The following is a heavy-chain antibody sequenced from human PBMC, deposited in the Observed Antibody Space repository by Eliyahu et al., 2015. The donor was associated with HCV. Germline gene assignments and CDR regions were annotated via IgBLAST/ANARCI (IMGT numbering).Heavy chain of an antibody. J-gene: IGHJ6*02. CDR1: GFXFSSYA. Sequence: EVQLVESGGGLVQPGGSLRLSCSASGFXFSSYAMHWVRQAPGKGLEYVSAISSNGGSTYYADSVKGRFTISRDNSKNTLYLQMSSLRAEDTAVYYCVKSPTGHSYYYGMDVWGQGTTVTVSS. CDR2: ISSNGGST. V-gene: IGHV3-64D*06. CDR3: VKSPTGHSYYYGMDV.